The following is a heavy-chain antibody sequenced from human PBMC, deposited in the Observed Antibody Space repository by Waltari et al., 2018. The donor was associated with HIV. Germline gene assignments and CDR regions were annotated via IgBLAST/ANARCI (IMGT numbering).Heavy chain of an antibody. CDR3: ARVPYSSGWYGDNIDY. CDR1: GGIFFISA. J-gene: IGHJ4*02. Sequence: QVQLVQSGAEVKKPGSSVKVSCKASGGIFFISAFTWVRQAPVQGLEWMGRVVPVLNSATYAEKFRGRVTITADKSTSTAYMEMSGLRSEDTAVYFCARVPYSSGWYGDNIDYWGQGTLVIVSS. V-gene: IGHV1-69*04. D-gene: IGHD6-19*01. CDR2: VVPVLNSA.